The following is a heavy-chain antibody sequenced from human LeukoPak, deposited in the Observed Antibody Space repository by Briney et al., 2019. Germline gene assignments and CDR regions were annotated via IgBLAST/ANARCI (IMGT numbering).Heavy chain of an antibody. CDR3: ARGTFGVVIHAFDI. D-gene: IGHD3-3*01. CDR1: GYTFTSYD. CDR2: MNPNSGNT. V-gene: IGHV1-8*03. J-gene: IGHJ3*02. Sequence: GASVKVSCKASGYTFTSYDINWVRQATGQGLEWMGWMNPNSGNTGYAQKFQGRVTITRNTSISTAYMELSSLRSEDTAVYYCARGTFGVVIHAFDIWGQGTMVTVSS.